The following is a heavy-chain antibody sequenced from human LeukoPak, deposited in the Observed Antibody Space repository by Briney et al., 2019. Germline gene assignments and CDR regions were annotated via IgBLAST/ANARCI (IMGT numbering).Heavy chain of an antibody. CDR3: TTDLEYYDFWSGYSYNWFDP. CDR2: IKSKTDGGTT. D-gene: IGHD3-3*01. CDR1: GFTFSNAW. J-gene: IGHJ5*02. Sequence: GGSLRLSCAASGFTFSNAWMSWVRQAPGKGLEWVGRIKSKTDGGTTDYAAPVKGTFTISRDDSKNTLYLQMNSLKTEDTAVYYCTTDLEYYDFWSGYSYNWFDPWGQGTLVTVSS. V-gene: IGHV3-15*01.